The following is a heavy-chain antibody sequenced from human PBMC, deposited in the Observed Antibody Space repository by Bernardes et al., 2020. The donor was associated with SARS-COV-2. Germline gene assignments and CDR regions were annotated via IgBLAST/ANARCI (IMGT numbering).Heavy chain of an antibody. J-gene: IGHJ4*02. CDR1: GFTFSSYW. CDR3: ARGPLVGMTLFDY. D-gene: IGHD1-26*01. CDR2: INSDGSST. Sequence: GGSLRLSCAASGFTFSSYWMHWVRQAPGKGLVWVSRINSDGSSTSFADSVRGRFTISRDNAKNTLYLQINSLRADDTAMYYCARGPLVGMTLFDYWGQGTLVTVSS. V-gene: IGHV3-74*01.